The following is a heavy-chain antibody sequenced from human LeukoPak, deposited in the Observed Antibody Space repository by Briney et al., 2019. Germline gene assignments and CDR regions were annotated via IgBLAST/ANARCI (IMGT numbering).Heavy chain of an antibody. D-gene: IGHD1-26*01. CDR3: ARLSYSHLFDY. CDR1: GGSISSYY. Sequence: SETLSLTCTVSGGSISSYYWSWIRQPPGKGLEWIGYIYYSGSTNYNPSLKSRVTISVDTSKNQFSLKLSSVTAADTAVYYCARLSYSHLFDYWGQGTLVTVSS. J-gene: IGHJ4*02. V-gene: IGHV4-59*08. CDR2: IYYSGST.